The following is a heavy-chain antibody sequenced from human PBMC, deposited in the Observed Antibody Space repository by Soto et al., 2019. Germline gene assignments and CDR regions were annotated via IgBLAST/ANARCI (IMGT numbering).Heavy chain of an antibody. CDR1: GYTFTSYS. CDR3: ARVYYYDNSGYYDAIDI. CDR2: INTGNGNT. J-gene: IGHJ3*02. V-gene: IGHV1-3*04. D-gene: IGHD3-22*01. Sequence: QVQLVQSGAEEKKPGASVKVSCKASGYTFTSYSLHWVRQAPGQRLEWMGWINTGNGNTKYSQNFQGRVTFSRDTSASTAYMELSSLTSEDSAVYYCARVYYYDNSGYYDAIDIWGQGTMVTVSS.